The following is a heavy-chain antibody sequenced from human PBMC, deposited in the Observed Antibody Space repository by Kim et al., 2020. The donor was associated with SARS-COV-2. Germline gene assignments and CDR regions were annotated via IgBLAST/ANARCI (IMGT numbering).Heavy chain of an antibody. J-gene: IGHJ4*02. V-gene: IGHV3-23*01. D-gene: IGHD6-25*01. Sequence: YADSVRCRFTITSKNSKNTLALQINSLGAEDTAVYYCAKSRGAVAAADDYWGKGTLVTVSS. CDR3: AKSRGAVAAADDY.